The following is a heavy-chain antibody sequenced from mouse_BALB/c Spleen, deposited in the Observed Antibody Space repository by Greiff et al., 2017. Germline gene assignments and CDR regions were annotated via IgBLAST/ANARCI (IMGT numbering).Heavy chain of an antibody. Sequence: VQRVESGPGLVAPSQSLSITCTVSGFSLTSYGVHWVRQPPGKGLEWLGVIWAGGSTNYNSALMSRLSISKDNSKSQVFLKMNSLQTDDTAMYYCARERGNYPLFAYWGQGTLVTVSA. CDR1: GFSLTSYG. D-gene: IGHD2-1*01. J-gene: IGHJ3*01. CDR2: IWAGGST. CDR3: ARERGNYPLFAY. V-gene: IGHV2-9*02.